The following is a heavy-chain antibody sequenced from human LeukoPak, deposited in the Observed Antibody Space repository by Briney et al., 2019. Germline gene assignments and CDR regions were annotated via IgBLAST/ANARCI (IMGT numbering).Heavy chain of an antibody. CDR2: ISAYNGNT. CDR1: GYTCNSYG. J-gene: IGHJ6*02. Sequence: ASVKVSCRASGYTCNSYGISWVRQAPGQGLEWMGWISAYNGNTKYAQSLQDRLTMTTDTSTSTAYRELRSLTSDDTAVYSCAGFFYYASPNYGYYYAMDVWGQGTTVTVSS. CDR3: AGFFYYASPNYGYYYAMDV. V-gene: IGHV1-18*01. D-gene: IGHD3-10*01.